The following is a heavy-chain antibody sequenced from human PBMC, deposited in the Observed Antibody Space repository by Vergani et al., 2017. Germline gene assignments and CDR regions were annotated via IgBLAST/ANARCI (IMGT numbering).Heavy chain of an antibody. CDR3: AKHFRGWGNDDY. J-gene: IGHJ4*01. CDR1: GFTLSNYD. D-gene: IGHD3-16*01. Sequence: QVQLVESGGGVVQRGGSLRLSCATSGFTLSNYDMQWIRQGPGKGLEFVAFIQFDGSNQYYADSVKGRFTLSRDFSKNTLYLQMNSLRTDDTATYYCAKHFRGWGNDDYWEQGKLV. CDR2: IQFDGSNQ. V-gene: IGHV3-30*02.